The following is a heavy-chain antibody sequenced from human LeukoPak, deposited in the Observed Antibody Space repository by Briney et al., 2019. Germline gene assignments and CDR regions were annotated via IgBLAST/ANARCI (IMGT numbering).Heavy chain of an antibody. CDR1: GFTLSSYS. CDR2: ISGSGGST. CDR3: AKGDTAMELDY. J-gene: IGHJ4*02. Sequence: GGSLRLSCAASGFTLSSYSMNWVRQAPGKGLEWVSAISGSGGSTYYADSVKGRFTISRDNSKNTLYLQMNSLRAEDTAVYYCAKGDTAMELDYWGQGTLVTVSS. D-gene: IGHD5-18*01. V-gene: IGHV3-23*01.